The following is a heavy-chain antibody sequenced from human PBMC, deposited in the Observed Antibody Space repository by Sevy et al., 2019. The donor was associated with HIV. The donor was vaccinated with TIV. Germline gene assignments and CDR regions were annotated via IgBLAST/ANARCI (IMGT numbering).Heavy chain of an antibody. Sequence: ASVKVSCKASGHTLTDLSMHWVRQAPGKGFEWIGRFDPEDGERIYAQKFQGRVTMTEDTSTDTAYMELSSLRSEDTAVYYCSATREYYSGSYGYFDYWGQGTLVTVSS. CDR1: GHTLTDLS. V-gene: IGHV1-24*01. CDR2: FDPEDGER. D-gene: IGHD3-22*01. CDR3: SATREYYSGSYGYFDY. J-gene: IGHJ4*02.